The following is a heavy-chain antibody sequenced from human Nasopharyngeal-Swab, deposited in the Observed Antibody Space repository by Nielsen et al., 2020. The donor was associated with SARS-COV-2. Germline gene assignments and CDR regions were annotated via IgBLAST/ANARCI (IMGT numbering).Heavy chain of an antibody. Sequence: VRQAPGKGLEWVSVIYSDDSTYYADSVKGRFTISRDNSKNTLYLQMNSLRAEDTAVYYCARDGFDYDFWSAYFMDVWGQGTTVTVSS. CDR3: ARDGFDYDFWSAYFMDV. D-gene: IGHD3-3*01. J-gene: IGHJ6*02. V-gene: IGHV3-66*01. CDR2: IYSDDST.